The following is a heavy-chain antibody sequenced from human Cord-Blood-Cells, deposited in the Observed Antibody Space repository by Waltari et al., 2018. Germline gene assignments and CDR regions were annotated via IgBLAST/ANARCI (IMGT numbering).Heavy chain of an antibody. CDR1: GFSLSTSGVG. J-gene: IGHJ1*01. CDR2: IYWDEAK. CDR3: AHSNLAEFQH. V-gene: IGHV2-5*02. Sequence: QITLKESGPTLVKPTQTLTLTCTFSGFSLSTSGVGVGWFRQTPGKGLEWLALIYWDEAKRYSPSLKSRLTITKDTSKNQVVLTMTNMDPVDTATYYCAHSNLAEFQHWGQGTLVTVSS.